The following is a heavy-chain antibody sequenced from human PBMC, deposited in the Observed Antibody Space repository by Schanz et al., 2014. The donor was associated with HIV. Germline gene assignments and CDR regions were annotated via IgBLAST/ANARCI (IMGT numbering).Heavy chain of an antibody. Sequence: QVHLVESGGGVVQPGRSLRLSCAASGFTFDSYGIHWVRQAPGKGLEWVAVISYDGSNKKYADSVNGRFTISRDNSKNTLYLQMTTLRIDDTAVYYCAKPEYDSRGNSQSHFDYWGQGTLVTVSS. CDR1: GFTFDSYG. J-gene: IGHJ4*02. CDR2: ISYDGSNK. CDR3: AKPEYDSRGNSQSHFDY. V-gene: IGHV3-30*18. D-gene: IGHD3-22*01.